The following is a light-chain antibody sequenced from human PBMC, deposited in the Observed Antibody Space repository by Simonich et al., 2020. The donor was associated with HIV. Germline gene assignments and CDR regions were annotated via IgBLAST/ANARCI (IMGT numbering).Light chain of an antibody. V-gene: IGLV3-10*01. CDR1: ALPKKY. J-gene: IGLJ3*02. CDR2: EDS. CDR3: YSTDSSGNHRV. Sequence: SYELTQSPSVSVSPGQTSRTTRSGDALPKKYAYWYQQKPGRAPVLGNYEDSKRPSGIPASFSGSSSGTMATLTISGAQVEDEADYYCYSTDSSGNHRVFGGGTKLTVL.